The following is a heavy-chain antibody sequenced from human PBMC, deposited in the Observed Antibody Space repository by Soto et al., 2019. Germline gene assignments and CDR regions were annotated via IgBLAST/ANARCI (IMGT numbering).Heavy chain of an antibody. CDR2: IYYSGST. D-gene: IGHD3-16*01. CDR1: GGSISSGGYY. V-gene: IGHV4-31*03. Sequence: SETLSLTCTVSGGSISSGGYYWSWIRQHPGKGLEWIGYIYYSGSTYYNPSLKSRVTISVDTSKNQFSLKLSSVTAADTAVYYCARGRLGGYETIDYWGQGTLVTVSS. CDR3: ARGRLGGYETIDY. J-gene: IGHJ4*02.